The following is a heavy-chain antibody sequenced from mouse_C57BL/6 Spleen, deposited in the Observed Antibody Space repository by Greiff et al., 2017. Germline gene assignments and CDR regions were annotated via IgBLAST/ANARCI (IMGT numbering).Heavy chain of an antibody. CDR2: IHPNSGST. Sequence: VQLQQPGAELVKPGASVKLSCKASGYTFTSYWMHWVKQRPGQGLEWIGMIHPNSGSTNYNEKFKSKATLTVDKSSSTAYVQLSSLTSEDSAVYYCARQSTVVPYFDYWGQGTTLTVSS. D-gene: IGHD1-1*01. J-gene: IGHJ2*01. CDR1: GYTFTSYW. CDR3: ARQSTVVPYFDY. V-gene: IGHV1-64*01.